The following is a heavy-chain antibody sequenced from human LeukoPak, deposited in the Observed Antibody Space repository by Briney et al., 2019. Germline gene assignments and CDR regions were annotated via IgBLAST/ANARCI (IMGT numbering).Heavy chain of an antibody. CDR1: GYTLTELS. V-gene: IGHV1-24*01. CDR3: ATGWAYPLTIFGDADY. D-gene: IGHD3-3*01. J-gene: IGHJ4*02. Sequence: ASVKVSCKVSGYTLTELSMHWVRQAPGKGLEWMGGFYPEDGETIYAQKFQGRVTMTEDTSTDTAYMELSRLRSEDTAVYYCATGWAYPLTIFGDADYWGQGTLVTVSS. CDR2: FYPEDGET.